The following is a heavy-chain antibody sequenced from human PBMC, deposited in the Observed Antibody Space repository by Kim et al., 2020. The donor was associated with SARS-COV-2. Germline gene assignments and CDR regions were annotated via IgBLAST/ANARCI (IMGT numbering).Heavy chain of an antibody. D-gene: IGHD4-17*01. CDR3: ARQVGYGDYDDAFDI. Sequence: GESLKISCKGSGYSFTSYWISWVRQMPGKGLEWMGRIDPSDSYTNYSPSFQGHVTISADKSISTAYLQWSSLKASDTAMYYCARQVGYGDYDDAFDIWGQGTMVTVSS. CDR2: IDPSDSYT. J-gene: IGHJ3*02. V-gene: IGHV5-10-1*01. CDR1: GYSFTSYW.